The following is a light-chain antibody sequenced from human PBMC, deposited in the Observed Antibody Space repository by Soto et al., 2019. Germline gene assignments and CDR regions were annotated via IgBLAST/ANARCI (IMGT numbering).Light chain of an antibody. CDR3: QQSYSTPYT. V-gene: IGKV1-39*01. CDR1: QSISND. CDR2: PAS. Sequence: DIQMTQSPSSLSASEGDRVTITCRASQSISNDLNWYQQKPGKAPKLLIYPASSLQSGVPSRFSGSGSGTDFTLTISSLQPEDFATYYCQQSYSTPYTFGQGTKLDI. J-gene: IGKJ2*01.